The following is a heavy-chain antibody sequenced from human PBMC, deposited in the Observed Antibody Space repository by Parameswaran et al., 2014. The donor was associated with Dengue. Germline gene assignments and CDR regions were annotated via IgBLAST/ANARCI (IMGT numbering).Heavy chain of an antibody. Sequence: WVRQAPGQHLEWIGWIVVGTGTTKYAQSFQERVTFTRDMSTSTVNMELSSLRSEDTAVYYCAAGSAFGVVIKSYYYYEMDVWGQGTTVTVS. J-gene: IGHJ6*02. CDR2: IVVGTGTT. V-gene: IGHV1-58*01. CDR3: AAGSAFGVVIKSYYYYEMDV. D-gene: IGHD3-3*01.